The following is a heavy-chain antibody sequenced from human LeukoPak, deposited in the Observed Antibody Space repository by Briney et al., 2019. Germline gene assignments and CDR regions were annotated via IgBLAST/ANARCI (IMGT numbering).Heavy chain of an antibody. CDR1: GFTFSSYA. Sequence: GGSLRLSCAASGFTFSSYAMSWVRQAPGKGLEWVAAISGNGGSTYYADSVKGRFTISRDNSKNTLYLQMNSLRAEDTAVYYCGKQEGVTTSLFNSGGQGPLVPVS. J-gene: IGHJ4*02. CDR2: ISGNGGST. D-gene: IGHD1-1*01. V-gene: IGHV3-23*01. CDR3: GKQEGVTTSLFNS.